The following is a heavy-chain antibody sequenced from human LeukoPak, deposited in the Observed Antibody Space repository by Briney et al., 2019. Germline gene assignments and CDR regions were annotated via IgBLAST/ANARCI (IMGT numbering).Heavy chain of an antibody. CDR1: GYTFSSYG. J-gene: IGHJ4*02. D-gene: IGHD1-26*01. CDR2: ISGYNGIT. CDR3: ARGDYSGSYYYFDY. V-gene: IGHV1-18*01. Sequence: ASVTVSCKASGYTFSSYGIGWVRQAPAQGLEWMGWISGYNGITSNAQTLAGRVTMTTDTSTTTAYMELRSLRSDDTAVYYCARGDYSGSYYYFDYWGQGTLVTVSS.